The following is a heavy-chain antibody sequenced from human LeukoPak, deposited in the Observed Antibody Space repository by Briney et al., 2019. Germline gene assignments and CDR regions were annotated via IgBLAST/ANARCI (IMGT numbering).Heavy chain of an antibody. Sequence: PGGSLRLSCAGSGFTFSHAWMSWVPQGPGKGLEWVGRIKSKTDGGTTDYAAPVKGRFTISRDDSENTLYLQMNSLKTEETAVYYCTVDTNTDSQYYWGQGTLVTVSS. V-gene: IGHV3-15*01. CDR3: TVDTNTDSQYY. CDR1: GFTFSHAW. CDR2: IKSKTDGGTT. J-gene: IGHJ4*02. D-gene: IGHD2-8*01.